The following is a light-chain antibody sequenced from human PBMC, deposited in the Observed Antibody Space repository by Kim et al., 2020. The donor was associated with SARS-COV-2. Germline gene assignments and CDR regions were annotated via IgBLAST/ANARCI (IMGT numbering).Light chain of an antibody. V-gene: IGLV1-40*01. CDR3: QSYDSSLSASV. Sequence: QRVTISCTGSSSNIGAGYDVHWYQQLPGTAPKLVIYDNSNRPSGVPDRFSGSKSGTSASLAITGLQAEDEADYYCQSYDSSLSASVFGGGTQLTVL. J-gene: IGLJ3*02. CDR2: DNS. CDR1: SSNIGAGYD.